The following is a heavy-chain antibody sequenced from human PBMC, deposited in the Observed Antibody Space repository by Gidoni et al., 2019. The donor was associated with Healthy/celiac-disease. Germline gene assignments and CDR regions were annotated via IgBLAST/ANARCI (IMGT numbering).Heavy chain of an antibody. CDR2: IYYSGST. Sequence: QVQLQESGPGLVKPSETLSLTCPVSGGSISSYYWSWIRQPPGKGLEWIGYIYYSGSTNYNPSLKSRVTISVDTSKNQFSLKLSSVTAADTAVYYCARRSIFGVVLGDWFDPWGQGTLVTVSS. CDR3: ARRSIFGVVLGDWFDP. CDR1: GGSISSYY. D-gene: IGHD3-3*01. V-gene: IGHV4-59*01. J-gene: IGHJ5*02.